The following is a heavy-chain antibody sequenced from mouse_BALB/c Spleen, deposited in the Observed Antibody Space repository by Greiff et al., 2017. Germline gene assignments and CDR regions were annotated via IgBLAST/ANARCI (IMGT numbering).Heavy chain of an antibody. CDR3: ARSSTIYAMDY. V-gene: IGHV5-17*02. D-gene: IGHD2-1*01. CDR1: GFTFSSFG. J-gene: IGHJ4*01. CDR2: ISSGSSTI. Sequence: EVKLVESGGGLVQPGGSRKLSCAASGFTFSSFGMHWVRQAPEKGLEWVAYISSGSSTIYYADTVKGRFTISRDNPKNTLFLQMTSLRSEDTAMYYCARSSTIYAMDYWGQGTSVTVSS.